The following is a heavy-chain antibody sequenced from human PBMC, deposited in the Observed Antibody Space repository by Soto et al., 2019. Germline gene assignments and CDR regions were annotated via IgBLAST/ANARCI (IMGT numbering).Heavy chain of an antibody. CDR1: GFTFASST. D-gene: IGHD3-10*01. V-gene: IGHV3-21*01. CDR3: ARDLGEVYAL. CDR2: ISSSSSYI. Sequence: LSLSCAGSGFTFASSTMTGVRQAPGKGLEWVSSISSSSSYIYYPDSLKGRFSISRDNAKNSVYLQMNSLRVEDTAVYYCARDLGEVYALWGQGALVTVSS. J-gene: IGHJ4*02.